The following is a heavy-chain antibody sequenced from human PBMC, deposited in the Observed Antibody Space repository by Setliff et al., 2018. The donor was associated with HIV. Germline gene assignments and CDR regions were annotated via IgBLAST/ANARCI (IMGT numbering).Heavy chain of an antibody. Sequence: GGSLRLSCAASGFTFSSYSMNWVRQAPGKGLEWVSSISSSSSYIYYADSVKGRFTISRDNAKNSLYLQMNSLRAEDTAVYYCARSEVMNSRDFDYWGQGTLVTVSS. J-gene: IGHJ4*02. CDR2: ISSSSSYI. CDR3: ARSEVMNSRDFDY. D-gene: IGHD3-16*01. CDR1: GFTFSSYS. V-gene: IGHV3-21*01.